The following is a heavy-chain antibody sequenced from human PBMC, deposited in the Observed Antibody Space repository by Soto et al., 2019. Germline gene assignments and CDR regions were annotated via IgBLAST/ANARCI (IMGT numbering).Heavy chain of an antibody. J-gene: IGHJ4*02. CDR2: ISSLSTYI. Sequence: EVQLVESGGGLVKPGGSLRLSCAASGFTFSSYSMNWVRQAPGKGLEWVSSISSLSTYIYYADSVKGRFTISRDNAKNSLYLQMTSLRAEDTAVYYCARDRASDSSGWFLLAYWGQGTLVTVSS. D-gene: IGHD6-19*01. CDR1: GFTFSSYS. V-gene: IGHV3-21*01. CDR3: ARDRASDSSGWFLLAY.